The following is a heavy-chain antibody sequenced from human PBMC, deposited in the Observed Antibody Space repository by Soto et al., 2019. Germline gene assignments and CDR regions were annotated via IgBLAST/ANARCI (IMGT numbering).Heavy chain of an antibody. CDR2: IYPGDSDT. CDR1: GYSVTSYW. CDR3: ARHVSGGDADFAGGCDY. J-gene: IGHJ4*02. D-gene: IGHD4-17*01. Sequence: GESLKISCKGSGYSVTSYWIGWVRQMPGKGLEWMGIIYPGDSDTRYSPSFQGQVTISADKSISTAYLQWSSLKASDTAMCYCARHVSGGDADFAGGCDYWGQRTLVTVSS. V-gene: IGHV5-51*01.